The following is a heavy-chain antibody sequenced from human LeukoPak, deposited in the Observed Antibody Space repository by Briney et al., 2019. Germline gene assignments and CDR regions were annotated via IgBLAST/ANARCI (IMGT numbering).Heavy chain of an antibody. CDR2: INRDGSST. J-gene: IGHJ5*02. D-gene: IGHD2-15*01. V-gene: IGHV3-74*01. CDR1: GSTFSSYW. Sequence: GGSLRLSCAASGSTFSSYWMHWVRQAPGKGLVWVSRINRDGSSTIYADSVKGRFSISRDNTKNILYLQMNSLRAEDTAIYYCARDDGGSCHPWGQGTLVTVSS. CDR3: ARDDGGSCHP.